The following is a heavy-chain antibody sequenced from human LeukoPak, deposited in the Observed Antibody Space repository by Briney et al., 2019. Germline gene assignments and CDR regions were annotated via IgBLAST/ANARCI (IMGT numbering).Heavy chain of an antibody. CDR3: ARDGTAPGLYFDL. J-gene: IGHJ4*01. V-gene: IGHV3-23*01. CDR2: ISGSGGST. CDR1: GFTFSSYA. Sequence: GGSLRLSCAASGFTFSSYAMSWVRQAPGKGLEWVSAISGSGGSTYYADSVKGRFTISRDNTKNSLYLQINSLRAEDTAVYYCARDGTAPGLYFDLWGQGTLVTVSS. D-gene: IGHD6-13*01.